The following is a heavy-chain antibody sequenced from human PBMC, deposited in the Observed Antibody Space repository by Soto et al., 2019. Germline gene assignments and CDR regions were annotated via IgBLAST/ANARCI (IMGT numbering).Heavy chain of an antibody. CDR1: GGSISSTGYY. D-gene: IGHD3-3*01. J-gene: IGHJ5*02. Sequence: PSETLALTSAVCGGSISSTGYYWGWIRQPPGKGLEWIGSIYYSGSTYYNPSLKSRVTISVDTSKNQFSLKLSSVTAADTAVYYCARLMWVDYDFWSGYYGGNWFDPWGQGTLVTVSS. V-gene: IGHV4-39*01. CDR3: ARLMWVDYDFWSGYYGGNWFDP. CDR2: IYYSGST.